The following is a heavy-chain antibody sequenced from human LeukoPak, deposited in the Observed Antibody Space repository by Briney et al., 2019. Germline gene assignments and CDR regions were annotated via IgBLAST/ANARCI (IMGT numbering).Heavy chain of an antibody. CDR2: SSAYNAVI. D-gene: IGHD6-25*01. Sequence: ASVKVSCKASGYTFTKYVFSWVRQAPGQGLQWMGWSSAYNAVIKHAQRGKGRVTMTKDKSTSTVYMVLRRLKSDDTPVYGWVRACGSDDFGIWGKGTMVTVS. CDR3: VRACGSDDFGI. V-gene: IGHV1-18*01. CDR1: GYTFTKYV. J-gene: IGHJ3*02.